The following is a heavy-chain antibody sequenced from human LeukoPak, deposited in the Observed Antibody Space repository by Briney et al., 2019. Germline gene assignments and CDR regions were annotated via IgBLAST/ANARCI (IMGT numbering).Heavy chain of an antibody. CDR1: GFSVSIHG. CDR3: TKWSGFGSN. Sequence: GGTLRLSCEGSGFSVSIHGVTWVRQVPGTGLERVSGSDGSNTYYADSVKGRFTISSDNSKNTLYLQMSNLTVEDTGVYYCTKWSGFGSNWGQGTLVTVSS. J-gene: IGHJ4*02. V-gene: IGHV3-23*03. D-gene: IGHD3-10*01. CDR2: SDGSNT.